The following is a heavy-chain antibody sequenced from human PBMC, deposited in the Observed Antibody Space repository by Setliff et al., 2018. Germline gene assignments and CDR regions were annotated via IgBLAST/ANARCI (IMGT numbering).Heavy chain of an antibody. CDR2: ISPGRSI. D-gene: IGHD3-10*01. J-gene: IGHJ6*03. CDR3: ARDRRDYIGAGSSEIDYYYYYYMDV. Sequence: SETLSLTCSVSGGSISNFYWSWIRQPPGKGLEWIGSISPGRSINYNPSLRSRVTISGDTSKNQISLNLSSGTAADTAVYYCARDRRDYIGAGSSEIDYYYYYYMDVWAKGPRSPSP. CDR1: GGSISNFY. V-gene: IGHV4-4*08.